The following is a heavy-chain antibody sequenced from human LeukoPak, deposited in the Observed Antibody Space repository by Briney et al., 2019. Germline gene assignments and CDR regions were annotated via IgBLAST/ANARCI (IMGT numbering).Heavy chain of an antibody. V-gene: IGHV4-59*08. CDR2: IYYSGST. Sequence: SETLSLTCTVSGGSMSPYHWGWIRRPPGKGLEWTGYIYYSGSTNYNPSLNSRVTISVDTSKNQFSLRLSPVTAADTAIYYCARAVSGRFDYWGQGTLVTVSS. CDR3: ARAVSGRFDY. D-gene: IGHD6-19*01. CDR1: GGSMSPYH. J-gene: IGHJ4*02.